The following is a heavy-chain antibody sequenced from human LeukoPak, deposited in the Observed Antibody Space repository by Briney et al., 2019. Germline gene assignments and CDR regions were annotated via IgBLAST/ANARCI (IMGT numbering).Heavy chain of an antibody. D-gene: IGHD5-18*01. CDR1: GYSFTNYW. J-gene: IGHJ5*02. V-gene: IGHV5-51*01. CDR2: IYPGDSDT. CDR3: ARHLRLWQNWFDP. Sequence: GESLKISCKGSGYSFTNYWIGWVRQMPGKGPEWMGIIYPGDSDTRYSPSFQGQVTISADKSISTAYLQWSSLKASDTAMYYCARHLRLWQNWFDPWGRGTLVTVSS.